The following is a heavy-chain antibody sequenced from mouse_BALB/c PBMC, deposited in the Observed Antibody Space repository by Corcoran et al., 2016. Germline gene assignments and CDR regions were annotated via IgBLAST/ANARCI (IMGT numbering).Heavy chain of an antibody. CDR3: ATMVTMVY. V-gene: IGHV9-3-1*01. D-gene: IGHD2-2*01. CDR1: GYTFTNYG. J-gene: IGHJ4*01. CDR2: INTYTGEP. Sequence: QIQLVQSGPELKKPGETVKISCKASGYTFTNYGMNWVKQAPGKGLKWMGWINTYTGEPTYADDFKGRFAFSLETSASTAYLQINNLKNDDTATLFCATMVTMVYWGQGTSVTVSS.